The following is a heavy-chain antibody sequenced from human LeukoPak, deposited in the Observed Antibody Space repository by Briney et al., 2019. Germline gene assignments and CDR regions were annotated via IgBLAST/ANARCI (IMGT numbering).Heavy chain of an antibody. D-gene: IGHD3-10*01. J-gene: IGHJ4*02. Sequence: PGGSLRLSCAASGFTFSSYAMSWVRQAPGKGLEWVSGISGSGGGRYYADSVKGRFTISRDNSKNTLYLQMNSLRAEDTAVYYCAKDPTNRWFGDWYYFDYWGQGTLVTVSS. CDR3: AKDPTNRWFGDWYYFDY. CDR2: ISGSGGGR. V-gene: IGHV3-23*01. CDR1: GFTFSSYA.